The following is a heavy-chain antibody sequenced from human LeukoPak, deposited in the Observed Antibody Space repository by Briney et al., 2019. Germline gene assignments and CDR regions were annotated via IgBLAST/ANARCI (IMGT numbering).Heavy chain of an antibody. CDR1: GYSISSGYH. V-gene: IGHV4-38-2*01. CDR3: ARGIESYGDYGY. D-gene: IGHD4-17*01. J-gene: IGHJ4*02. CDR2: ISHSGST. Sequence: SETLSLTCAVSGYSISSGYHWGWIRQPPGKGLEWIGSISHSGSTYYNPSLKSRVTISVDTSKNQFSLKLSSVTAADTAVYYCARGIESYGDYGYWGQGTLVTVSS.